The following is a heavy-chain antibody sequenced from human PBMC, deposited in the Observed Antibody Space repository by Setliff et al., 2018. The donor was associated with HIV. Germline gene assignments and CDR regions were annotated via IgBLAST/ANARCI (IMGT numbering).Heavy chain of an antibody. CDR3: AMTGYSATWYLDL. CDR2: FSYSDTGTS. J-gene: IGHJ4*02. CDR1: GGSISSGRYH. V-gene: IGHV4-39*01. Sequence: LSPTCTVSGGSISSGRYHWAWIRQPPGRGPEWIGSFSYSDTGTSHYNPSLKSRVTTFADTSKNQFSLFLSSVTAADTGVYYCAMTGYSATWYLDLWGQGTLVTVSS. D-gene: IGHD5-18*01.